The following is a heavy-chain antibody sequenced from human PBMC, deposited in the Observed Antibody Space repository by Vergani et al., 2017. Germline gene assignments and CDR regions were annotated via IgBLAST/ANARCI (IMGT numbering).Heavy chain of an antibody. CDR2: ISPKTGDT. J-gene: IGHJ5*01. V-gene: IGHV1-2*02. Sequence: QVQLMQSGPVMKKPGGSMKVSCQASESTFSDYNIHWVRQAPGQGLQWMGWISPKTGDTDYLQRFQARVTMTRDASTKTVYLKMTRLTSDDTAIYDCAHSWNFGRRDWFDSWGPGTLVTVTS. CDR3: AHSWNFGRRDWFDS. D-gene: IGHD1-26*01. CDR1: ESTFSDYN.